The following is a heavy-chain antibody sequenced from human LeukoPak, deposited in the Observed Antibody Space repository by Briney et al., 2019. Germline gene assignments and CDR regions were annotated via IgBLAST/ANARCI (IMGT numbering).Heavy chain of an antibody. J-gene: IGHJ5*02. CDR2: INPNSGGT. V-gene: IGHV1-2*02. Sequence: ASVKVSCKTSGYTFTGYYMHWVRRAPGQGLEWMGWINPNSGGTNYAQKFQGRVTMTRDTSISTAYMELSRLRSDDTAVYYCTRDPTRTTFFGVVRLWFDPWGQGTLVTVSS. CDR3: TRDPTRTTFFGVVRLWFDP. CDR1: GYTFTGYY. D-gene: IGHD3-3*01.